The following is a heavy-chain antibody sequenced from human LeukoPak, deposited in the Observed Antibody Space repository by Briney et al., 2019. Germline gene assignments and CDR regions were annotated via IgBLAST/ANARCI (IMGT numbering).Heavy chain of an antibody. D-gene: IGHD3-10*01. V-gene: IGHV3-48*03. CDR3: AREYYYGSGSFDY. J-gene: IGHJ4*02. CDR2: ISSSGSTI. Sequence: GGSLRLSCAASGFTFSSYEMNWVRQAPGKGLEWVSYISSSGSTIYYADSVKGRFTISRDNAKNSLYLQMNSLGAEDTAVYYCAREYYYGSGSFDYWGQGTLVTVSS. CDR1: GFTFSSYE.